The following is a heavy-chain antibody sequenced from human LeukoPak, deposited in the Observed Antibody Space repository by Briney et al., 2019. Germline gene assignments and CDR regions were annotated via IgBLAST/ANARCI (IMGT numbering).Heavy chain of an antibody. D-gene: IGHD5-18*01. CDR2: ISSSGSTI. Sequence: GGSLRLSCAASGFTVSSNYMSWIRQAPGKGLEWVSYISSSGSTIYYADSVKGRFTISRDNAKNSLYLQMNSLRAEDTAVYYCARDLVRQLVDYWGQGTLVTVSS. CDR3: ARDLVRQLVDY. CDR1: GFTVSSNY. V-gene: IGHV3-11*04. J-gene: IGHJ4*02.